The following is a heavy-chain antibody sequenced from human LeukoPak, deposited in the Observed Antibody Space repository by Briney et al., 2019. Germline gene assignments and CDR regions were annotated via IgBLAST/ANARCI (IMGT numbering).Heavy chain of an antibody. CDR2: INPNSGGT. CDR1: GYTFTGYY. Sequence: GASVKVSCKASGYTFTGYYMHWVLQAPGQGLGWMGRINPNSGGTNYAQKFQGRVTMTRDTSISTAYMELSRLRSDDTAVYYCARTPSGPTYYYGSGSYEGPYYFDYWGQGTLVTVSS. J-gene: IGHJ4*02. V-gene: IGHV1-2*06. CDR3: ARTPSGPTYYYGSGSYEGPYYFDY. D-gene: IGHD3-10*01.